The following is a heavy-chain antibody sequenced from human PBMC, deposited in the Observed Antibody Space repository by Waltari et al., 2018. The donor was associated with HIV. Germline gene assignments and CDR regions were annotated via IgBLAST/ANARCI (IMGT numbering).Heavy chain of an antibody. D-gene: IGHD3-9*01. CDR3: ARGPYYDSLSGSPDGFFQH. CDR2: INQGGST. J-gene: IGHJ1*01. CDR1: GGSFSGYY. Sequence: QVQLQQWGAGLLKPSETLSLTCAVYGGSFSGYYWSWIRQPPGKGLEWIGEINQGGSTNYNSSLKSRVTISVDTSKNQFSLKVRSVTAADTAVYYCARGPYYDSLSGSPDGFFQHWGQGTLVTVSS. V-gene: IGHV4-34*01.